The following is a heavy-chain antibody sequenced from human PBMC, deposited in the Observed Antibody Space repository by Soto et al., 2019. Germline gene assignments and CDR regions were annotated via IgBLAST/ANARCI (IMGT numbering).Heavy chain of an antibody. CDR1: GFSFRDFG. CDR3: ATPPYDVLTGYSKPYGMDV. J-gene: IGHJ6*02. CDR2: ISYDGSTK. V-gene: IGHV3-30*03. Sequence: LRLSCAASGFSFRDFGMLWVRQAPGKGLEWVAFISYDGSTKYYTGSVKGRFTISRDNSESTLFLQMSSLRAEDTAVYYCATPPYDVLTGYSKPYGMDVWGQGTTVTVSS. D-gene: IGHD3-9*01.